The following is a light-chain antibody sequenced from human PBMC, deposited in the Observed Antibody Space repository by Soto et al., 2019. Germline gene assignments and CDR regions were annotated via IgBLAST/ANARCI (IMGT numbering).Light chain of an antibody. V-gene: IGKV1-39*01. Sequence: DIRMTQSPSFLPASVGDRVTITCRASQSIGRSLNWYQQKLGKGPKLPIYGSSTLHSGVPSRFSGSVSGTDFTLTISSLQPEDFAATYYCQQSFSSLTFGGGTKVEMK. CDR1: QSIGRS. J-gene: IGKJ4*01. CDR2: GSS. CDR3: QQSFSSLT.